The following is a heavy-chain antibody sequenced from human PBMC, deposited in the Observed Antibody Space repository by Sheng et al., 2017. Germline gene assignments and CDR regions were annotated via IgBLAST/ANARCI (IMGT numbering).Heavy chain of an antibody. CDR1: GFTFSSYA. CDR3: ARGSYYVGDY. CDR2: ISFDGTNE. J-gene: IGHJ4*02. D-gene: IGHD1-26*01. V-gene: IGHV3-30*04. Sequence: VQLVESGGDLVQPGGSLRLSCAASGFTFSSYAMHWVRQAPGKGLEWVAVISFDGTNEYYADSVKGRFTISRDNSKNTLYLQMNSLRAEDTAVYYCARGSYYVGDYWGQGTLLTVSS.